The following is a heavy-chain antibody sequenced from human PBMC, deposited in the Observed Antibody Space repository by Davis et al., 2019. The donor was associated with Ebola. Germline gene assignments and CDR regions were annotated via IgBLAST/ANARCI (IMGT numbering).Heavy chain of an antibody. CDR1: GGSISSSSYY. CDR2: IYYSGST. D-gene: IGHD5-18*01. CDR3: AREYRQVHYYGMDV. J-gene: IGHJ6*02. Sequence: PSETLSLTCTVSGGSISSSSYYWGWIRQPPGKGLEWIGSIYYSGSTYYNPSLKSRVTISVDTSKNQFSLKLSSVTAADTAVYYCAREYRQVHYYGMDVWGQGTTVTVSS. V-gene: IGHV4-39*01.